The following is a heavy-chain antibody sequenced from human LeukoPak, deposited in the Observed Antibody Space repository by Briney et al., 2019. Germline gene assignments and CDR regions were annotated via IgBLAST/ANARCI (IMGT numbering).Heavy chain of an antibody. D-gene: IGHD2-15*01. V-gene: IGHV3-7*01. CDR3: VSQEVVPH. CDR1: GFSFTNYW. CDR2: VKEEGTTK. J-gene: IGHJ4*02. Sequence: GGSLRLSCAASGFSFTNYWMSWVRQAPGKGLEWVANVKEEGTTKQYVDSVKGRFTISRDNPKNSLYLQMDSLRAEDTAVYYCVSQEVVPHWGQGTLVRVSS.